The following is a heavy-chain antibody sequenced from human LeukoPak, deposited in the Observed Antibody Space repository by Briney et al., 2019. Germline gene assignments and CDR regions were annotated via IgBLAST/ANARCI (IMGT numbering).Heavy chain of an antibody. J-gene: IGHJ3*02. CDR1: GFTFSTYD. D-gene: IGHD2-21*02. CDR2: INTAGDT. V-gene: IGHV3-13*04. Sequence: GGSLRLSCAASGFTFSTYDMHWVRQATGKGLEWVSGINTAGDTYYPGSVKGRFTISREDAKNSFYLQMNSLRAEDTAVYYCAKEGGDTGLDAFDIWGQGTMVTVSS. CDR3: AKEGGDTGLDAFDI.